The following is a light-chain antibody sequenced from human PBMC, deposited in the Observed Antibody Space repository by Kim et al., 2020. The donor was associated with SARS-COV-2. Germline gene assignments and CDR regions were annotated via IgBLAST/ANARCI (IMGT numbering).Light chain of an antibody. CDR2: AAS. V-gene: IGKV1-39*01. CDR1: QSISSY. CDR3: QQSYSTPIT. J-gene: IGKJ5*01. Sequence: ASVSDRDTLTCRASQSISSYLNWYQQKPGKAPKLLIYAASSLQSGVPSRFSGSGSGTDFTLTISSLQPEDFATYYCQQSYSTPITFGQGTRLEIK.